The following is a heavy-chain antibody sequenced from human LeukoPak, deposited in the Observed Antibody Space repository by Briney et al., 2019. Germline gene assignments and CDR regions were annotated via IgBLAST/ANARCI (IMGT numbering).Heavy chain of an antibody. J-gene: IGHJ5*02. Sequence: SETLSLTCTVSGGSISSGSYYWSWIRQPAGKGLGWIGRIYTSGSTNYNPSLKSRVTISVDTSKNQFSLKLSSVTAADTAVYYCARNMVRGEGWFDPWGQGTLVTVSS. CDR1: GGSISSGSYY. CDR3: ARNMVRGEGWFDP. V-gene: IGHV4-61*02. D-gene: IGHD3-10*01. CDR2: IYTSGST.